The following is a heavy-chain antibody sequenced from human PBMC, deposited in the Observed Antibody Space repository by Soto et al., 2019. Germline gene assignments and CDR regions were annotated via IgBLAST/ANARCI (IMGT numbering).Heavy chain of an antibody. V-gene: IGHV1-69*06. CDR2: IIPIFGTA. J-gene: IGHJ6*02. D-gene: IGHD2-15*01. CDR1: GGTFSSYA. Sequence: SVKVSCKASGGTFSSYAISWVRQAPGQGLEWMGGIIPIFGTANYAQKFQGRVTITADKSTSTAYMELSSLRSEDTAVYYCARDNCSGGSCYSDARMDVWGQGTTVTVSS. CDR3: ARDNCSGGSCYSDARMDV.